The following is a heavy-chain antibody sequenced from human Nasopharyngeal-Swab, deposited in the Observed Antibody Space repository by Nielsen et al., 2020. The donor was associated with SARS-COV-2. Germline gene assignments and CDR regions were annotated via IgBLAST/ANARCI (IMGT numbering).Heavy chain of an antibody. CDR3: ARDIGDYRSSAY. CDR2: INPKGGST. D-gene: IGHD4-17*01. J-gene: IGHJ4*02. Sequence: WVRQAPGQGLEWMGIINPKGGSTNYAQKFLGRITMTRDTPTTTVYMELSSLRSEDTAVYYCARDIGDYRSSAYWGQGTLVTVSS. V-gene: IGHV1-46*01.